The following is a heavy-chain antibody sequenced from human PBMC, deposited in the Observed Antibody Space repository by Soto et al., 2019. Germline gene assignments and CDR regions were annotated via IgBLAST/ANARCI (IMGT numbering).Heavy chain of an antibody. V-gene: IGHV3-30-3*01. D-gene: IGHD6-19*01. CDR1: GFTFSSYA. Sequence: GGSLRLSCAASGFTFSSYAMHWVRQAPGKGLEWVAVISYDGSNKYYADSVKGRFTISRDNSKNTLYLQMNSLRAEDTAVYYCARDEQWPIDYWGQGTLVTVSS. J-gene: IGHJ4*02. CDR2: ISYDGSNK. CDR3: ARDEQWPIDY.